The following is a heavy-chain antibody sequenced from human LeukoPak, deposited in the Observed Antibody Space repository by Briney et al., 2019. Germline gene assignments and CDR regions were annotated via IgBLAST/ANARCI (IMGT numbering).Heavy chain of an antibody. Sequence: SQTLSLTCALSGDSVSSNSAAWNWLRQSPSRGPEWLGRTYYRSKWYNDYAVSVKSRITINPDTSKNQFSLQLNSVTPEDTAVYYCARVIAAAADTYYYGMDVWGQGTTVTVSS. CDR2: TYYRSKWYN. D-gene: IGHD6-13*01. J-gene: IGHJ6*02. V-gene: IGHV6-1*01. CDR1: GDSVSSNSAA. CDR3: ARVIAAAADTYYYGMDV.